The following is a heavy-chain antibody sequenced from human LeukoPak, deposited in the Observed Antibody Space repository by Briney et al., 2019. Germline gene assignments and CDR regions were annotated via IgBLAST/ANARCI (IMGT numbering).Heavy chain of an antibody. CDR3: ARVRDRSGYFYDFDY. D-gene: IGHD3-22*01. CDR2: IHYSGSN. CDR1: GGSINSYY. Sequence: PSETLSLTCTVSGGSINSYYWSWIRQPPGTGLEWIGYIHYSGSNNYNPSLKSRVTISVDTSKNQFSLKLSSVTAADTAVYYCARVRDRSGYFYDFDYWGQGTLVTVSS. J-gene: IGHJ4*02. V-gene: IGHV4-59*01.